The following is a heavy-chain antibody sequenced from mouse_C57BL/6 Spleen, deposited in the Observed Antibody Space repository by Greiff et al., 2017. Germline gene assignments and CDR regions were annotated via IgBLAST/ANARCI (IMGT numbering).Heavy chain of an antibody. Sequence: QVQLQQSGPELVKPGASVKISCKASGYAFSSSWMNWVKQRPGKGLEWIGRIYPGDGDTNYNEKFKGKATLTADKSSSTAYMQLSSLTSEDSAVYFCARPSMVTGLFDYWGQGTTLTVSS. CDR2: IYPGDGDT. D-gene: IGHD2-2*01. J-gene: IGHJ2*01. CDR3: ARPSMVTGLFDY. CDR1: GYAFSSSW. V-gene: IGHV1-82*01.